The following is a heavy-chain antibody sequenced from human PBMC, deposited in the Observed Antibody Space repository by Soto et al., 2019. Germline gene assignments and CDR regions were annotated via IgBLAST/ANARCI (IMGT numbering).Heavy chain of an antibody. CDR2: IIPIFGTA. Sequence: QVQLVQSGAEVKKPGSSVKVSCKASGGTFSSYAISWVRQAPGQGLEWMGGIIPIFGTANYAQKFQGRVTMTAGESSXXAXKXXSSLSAGDTAVDYGARRVVVAESGWGRDYFYGMDVWGQGTTVTVSS. V-gene: IGHV1-69*12. D-gene: IGHD2-15*01. CDR3: ARRVVVAESGWGRDYFYGMDV. CDR1: GGTFSSYA. J-gene: IGHJ6*02.